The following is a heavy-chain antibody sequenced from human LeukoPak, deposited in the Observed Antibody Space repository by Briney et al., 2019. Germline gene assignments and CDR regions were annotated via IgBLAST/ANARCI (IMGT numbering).Heavy chain of an antibody. J-gene: IGHJ1*01. CDR1: GYTFTSYG. Sequence: GASVKVSCKASGYTFTSYGISWVRQAPGQGLEWMGWISAYNGNTNYAQKLQGRVTMTTDTSTSTAYMELRSLRSDDTAVYYCARDLGYCSSTSCLAEYFQHWDQGTLVTVSS. V-gene: IGHV1-18*01. D-gene: IGHD2-2*01. CDR2: ISAYNGNT. CDR3: ARDLGYCSSTSCLAEYFQH.